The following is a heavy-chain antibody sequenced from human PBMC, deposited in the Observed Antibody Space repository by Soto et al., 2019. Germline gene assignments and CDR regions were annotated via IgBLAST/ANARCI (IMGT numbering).Heavy chain of an antibody. Sequence: SETLSLTCTVSGGSISSYYWSWIRQPPGKGLEWIGYIYYSGSTNYNPSLKSRVTISVDTSKNQFSLKLSSVTAADTAVYYCGRDNGYSYVYPLDHGGKGTLVTVSS. V-gene: IGHV4-59*01. D-gene: IGHD5-18*01. CDR2: IYYSGST. J-gene: IGHJ4*02. CDR3: GRDNGYSYVYPLDH. CDR1: GGSISSYY.